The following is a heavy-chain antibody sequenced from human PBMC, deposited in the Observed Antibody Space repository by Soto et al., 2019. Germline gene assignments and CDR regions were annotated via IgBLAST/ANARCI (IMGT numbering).Heavy chain of an antibody. V-gene: IGHV1-8*01. Sequence: QVQLVQSGAEVKKPGASVKVSCKASGYTFTSYDINWVRQATGQGLEWMGWMNPNSGNTGYAQKFQGRVTMTRNSFISTAYMELSSLRSEETAVYYGARAAGYCSSTSCYRWFDPWGQGTLVTVSS. CDR1: GYTFTSYD. CDR2: MNPNSGNT. D-gene: IGHD2-2*03. J-gene: IGHJ5*02. CDR3: ARAAGYCSSTSCYRWFDP.